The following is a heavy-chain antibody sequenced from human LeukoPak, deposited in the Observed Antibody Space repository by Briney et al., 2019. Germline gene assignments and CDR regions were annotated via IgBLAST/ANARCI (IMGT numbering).Heavy chain of an antibody. J-gene: IGHJ4*02. CDR1: GFTFSSYA. D-gene: IGHD2-2*01. V-gene: IGHV3-30-3*01. Sequence: GGSLRLSCAASGFTFSSYAMHWVRQAPGKGLEWVAVISYDGSNKYYADSVKGRFTISRDNSKNTLYLQMNSLRAEDTAVYYCVRSSNCGYWGQGTLATVSS. CDR3: VRSSNCGY. CDR2: ISYDGSNK.